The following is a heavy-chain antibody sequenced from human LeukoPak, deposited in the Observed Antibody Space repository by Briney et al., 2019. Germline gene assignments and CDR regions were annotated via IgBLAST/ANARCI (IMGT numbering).Heavy chain of an antibody. Sequence: SETLSLTCTVSGGSISSSSYYWSWIRQHPGKGLEWIGDIYYSGSTYYNPSLKSRVTISVDTSKNQFSLKLSSVTAADTAVYYCALITSDYGDYAPFDYWGQGTLVTVSS. CDR3: ALITSDYGDYAPFDY. V-gene: IGHV4-31*03. D-gene: IGHD4-17*01. J-gene: IGHJ4*02. CDR2: IYYSGST. CDR1: GGSISSSSYY.